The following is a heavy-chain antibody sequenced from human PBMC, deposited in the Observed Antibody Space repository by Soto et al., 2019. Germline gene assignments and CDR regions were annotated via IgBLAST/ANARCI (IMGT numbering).Heavy chain of an antibody. D-gene: IGHD2-8*01. CDR2: IIPIFGTA. CDR1: GGTFSSYA. Sequence: QVQLVQSGAEVKKPGSSVKVSCKASGGTFSSYAISWVRQAPGQGLEWMGGIIPIFGTANYAQKFQGRVTITADKSTSTAYMELSSLRSEDTAVYYCARGAYCTNGVCQYWYFDLWGRGTLVTVSS. J-gene: IGHJ2*01. V-gene: IGHV1-69*06. CDR3: ARGAYCTNGVCQYWYFDL.